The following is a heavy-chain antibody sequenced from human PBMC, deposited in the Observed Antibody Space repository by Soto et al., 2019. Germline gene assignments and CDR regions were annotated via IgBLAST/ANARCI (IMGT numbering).Heavy chain of an antibody. CDR2: IYYSGST. CDR3: ARHYYGDYESHHNWFDP. Sequence: TLSVTCPLNSPSVDGVINSCVLNGKPPVTGLEWIGSIYYSGSTYSNPSLKSRVTISVDTSKNQFSLKLSSVTAADTAVYYCARHYYGDYESHHNWFDPWGQGTLGTVSS. J-gene: IGHJ5*02. CDR1: SPSVDGVINS. D-gene: IGHD4-17*01. V-gene: IGHV4-39*01.